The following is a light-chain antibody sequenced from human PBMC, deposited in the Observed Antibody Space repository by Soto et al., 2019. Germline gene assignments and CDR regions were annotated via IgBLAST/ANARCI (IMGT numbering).Light chain of an antibody. CDR1: HSVSSTY. Sequence: EIVLTQSPGTLSLSPGESATLSCRASHSVSSTYLAWYQQKPGQAPRLLIYGASSRATGIPDRFSGSGSGTDFTLTISRLEPEDFAVYYCQQYGSSPPWTFGQGTKVEIK. CDR3: QQYGSSPPWT. CDR2: GAS. J-gene: IGKJ1*01. V-gene: IGKV3-20*01.